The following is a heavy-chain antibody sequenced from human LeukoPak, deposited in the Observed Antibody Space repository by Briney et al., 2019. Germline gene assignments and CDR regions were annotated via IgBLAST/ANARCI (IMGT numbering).Heavy chain of an antibody. J-gene: IGHJ4*02. V-gene: IGHV4-30-2*01. CDR3: ARDVVRNYFDY. Sequence: SETLSLTCTVSGGSISSGGYYWSWIRQPPGKGLEWIGYIYHSGSTYYNPSLKSRVTISVDRSKNQFSLKLSSVTAADTAVYYCARDVVRNYFDYWGQGTLVTVSS. CDR1: GGSISSGGYY. CDR2: IYHSGST.